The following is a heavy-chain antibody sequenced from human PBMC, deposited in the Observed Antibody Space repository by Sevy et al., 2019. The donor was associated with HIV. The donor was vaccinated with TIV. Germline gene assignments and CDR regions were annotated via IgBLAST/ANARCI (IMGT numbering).Heavy chain of an antibody. Sequence: SETLSLTCTVSGGSISSYYWSWIRQPPGKGLEWIGYIYYSGSTNYNPSLKSRVTISVDTYKNQFSLKLSSVTAADTAVYYCARDAGYCGGDCYSLNYWGQGTLVTVSS. J-gene: IGHJ4*02. CDR3: ARDAGYCGGDCYSLNY. CDR2: IYYSGST. V-gene: IGHV4-59*01. CDR1: GGSISSYY. D-gene: IGHD2-21*01.